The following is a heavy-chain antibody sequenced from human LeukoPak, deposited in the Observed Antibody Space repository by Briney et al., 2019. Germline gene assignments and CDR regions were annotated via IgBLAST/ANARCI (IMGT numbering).Heavy chain of an antibody. V-gene: IGHV1-2*02. CDR2: INPNSGGT. J-gene: IGHJ3*02. D-gene: IGHD2-2*01. CDR1: GYTFTGYY. Sequence: ASVKVSCKASGYTFTGYYLRWVRQAPGQGLEWMGWINPNSGGTNYAQKFQGSVTMTRDTSISTAYMELSRLRSDDTAVYYCARGYCSSTSCNDAFDIWGQGTMVTVSS. CDR3: ARGYCSSTSCNDAFDI.